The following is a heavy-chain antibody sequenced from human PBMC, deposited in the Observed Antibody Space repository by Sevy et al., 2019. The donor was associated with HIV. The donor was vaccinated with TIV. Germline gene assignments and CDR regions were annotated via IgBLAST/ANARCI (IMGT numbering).Heavy chain of an antibody. CDR2: IYSSGST. D-gene: IGHD6-19*01. CDR3: TSARRFGYSSGWYPGGFDY. Sequence: SETLSLTCTVSGGSISSYYWNWIRQPAGEGLEWIGRIYSSGSTNYNPSLKSRVTMSIDTSKNHLSLKLNSLTAADTAVYYCTSARRFGYSSGWYPGGFDYWGQGTLVTVSS. CDR1: GGSISSYY. J-gene: IGHJ4*02. V-gene: IGHV4-4*07.